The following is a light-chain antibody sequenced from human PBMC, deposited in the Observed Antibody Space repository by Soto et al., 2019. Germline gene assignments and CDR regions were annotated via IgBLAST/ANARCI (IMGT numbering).Light chain of an antibody. Sequence: EIVLTQSPCTLSLSPGDRATLSCRTSQSISSSYLAWYQQKPGQAPSLLIYGASSRAIGIPDRFSGSGSGTDFTLTISRLEPEDFALYHCQQYGSATITFGQGTRLEIK. J-gene: IGKJ5*01. CDR3: QQYGSATIT. CDR2: GAS. V-gene: IGKV3-20*01. CDR1: QSISSSY.